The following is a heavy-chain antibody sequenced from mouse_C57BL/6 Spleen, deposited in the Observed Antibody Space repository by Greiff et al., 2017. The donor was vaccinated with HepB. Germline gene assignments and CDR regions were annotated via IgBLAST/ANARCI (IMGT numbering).Heavy chain of an antibody. Sequence: QVQLKQPGAELVRPGSSVKLSCKASGYTFTSYWMHWVKQRPIQGLEWIGNIDPSDSETHYNQKFKDKATLTVDKSSSTAYMQLSSLTSEDSAVYYCAREGVVPFAYWGQGTLVTVSA. CDR2: IDPSDSET. CDR3: AREGVVPFAY. D-gene: IGHD1-1*01. V-gene: IGHV1-52*01. CDR1: GYTFTSYW. J-gene: IGHJ3*01.